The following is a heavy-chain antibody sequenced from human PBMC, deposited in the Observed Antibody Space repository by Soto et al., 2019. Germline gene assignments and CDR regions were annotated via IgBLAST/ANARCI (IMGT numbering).Heavy chain of an antibody. Sequence: PGGSLRLSCAACGFTFSSYWMHWVRQAPGKGLVWVSRINSDGSSTSYAASVKGRFTISRDNAKNTLYLQMNSPRAEDTAVYYCARSSPLRSRENFDGWGQRTTAIVSS. D-gene: IGHD1-7*01. V-gene: IGHV3-74*01. CDR3: ARSSPLRSRENFDG. J-gene: IGHJ6*02. CDR2: INSDGSST. CDR1: GFTFSSYW.